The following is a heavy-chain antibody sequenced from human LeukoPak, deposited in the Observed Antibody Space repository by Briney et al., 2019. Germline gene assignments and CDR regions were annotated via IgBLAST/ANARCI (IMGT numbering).Heavy chain of an antibody. CDR1: GFTFSGSA. Sequence: GGSLKLSCAASGFTFSGSAMHWVRQASGKGLEWVGRIRSKANSYATAYAASVKGRFTISRDDSKNTAHLQMNSLKTEDTAVYCCTREDDYSNWFDPWGQGTLVTVSS. D-gene: IGHD4-11*01. J-gene: IGHJ5*02. CDR3: TREDDYSNWFDP. CDR2: IRSKANSYAT. V-gene: IGHV3-73*01.